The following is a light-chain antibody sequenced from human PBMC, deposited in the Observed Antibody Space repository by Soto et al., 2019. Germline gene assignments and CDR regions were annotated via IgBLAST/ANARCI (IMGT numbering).Light chain of an antibody. CDR1: SSDIGGYDY. Sequence: QSVLTQPASVSGSPGQSITISCTGTSSDIGGYDYVSWYQQCPGKAPKFIVFEVNNRASGVSNRFSGSKSGNTASLTISGLQTEEEADYYCSSYTSSTTVIFGGGTKVTVL. V-gene: IGLV2-14*01. CDR3: SSYTSSTTVI. CDR2: EVN. J-gene: IGLJ2*01.